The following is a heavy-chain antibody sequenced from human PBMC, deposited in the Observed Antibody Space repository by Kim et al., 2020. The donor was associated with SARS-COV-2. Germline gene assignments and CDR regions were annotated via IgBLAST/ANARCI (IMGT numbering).Heavy chain of an antibody. J-gene: IGHJ4*02. CDR2: INTDTGSP. Sequence: ASVKVSCKASGYTFTNHAINWVRQAPGRGLEWMGWINTDTGSPTYAPDFTGRFVLCLDTSVSTASLQIRSLEAEDTALYYCARVVWGGYRYIDSWGQGTLVTVSS. CDR1: GYTFTNHA. V-gene: IGHV7-4-1*02. CDR3: ARVVWGGYRYIDS. D-gene: IGHD3-16*02.